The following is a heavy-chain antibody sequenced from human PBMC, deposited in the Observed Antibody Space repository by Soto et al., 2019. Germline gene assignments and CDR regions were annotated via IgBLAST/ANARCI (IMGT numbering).Heavy chain of an antibody. CDR1: GFTFSSYA. CDR2: ISGSGGST. CDR3: AKGDSYGSGSYPPLVSFDL. Sequence: GGSLRLSCAASGFTFSSYAMSWVRQAPGKGLEWVSAISGSGGSTYYADSVKGRFTISRDNSKNTLYLQMNSLRAEDTAVYYCAKGDSYGSGSYPPLVSFDLWGRGTLVTVSS. J-gene: IGHJ2*01. V-gene: IGHV3-23*01. D-gene: IGHD3-10*01.